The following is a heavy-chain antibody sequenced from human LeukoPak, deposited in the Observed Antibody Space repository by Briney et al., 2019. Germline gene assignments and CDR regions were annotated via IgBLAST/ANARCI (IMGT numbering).Heavy chain of an antibody. V-gene: IGHV3-74*01. CDR2: ISSDGSST. J-gene: IGHJ4*02. Sequence: PGGSLRLSCAASGFAFSSHWMHWVRQAPGKGLVWVTRISSDGSSTRYADSAKGRFTNSRDNAKNTLYLQMSSLRAEDTAMYYCARISLSCWVNGHWGQGTLVTVSS. CDR1: GFAFSSHW. CDR3: ARISLSCWVNGH. D-gene: IGHD6-19*01.